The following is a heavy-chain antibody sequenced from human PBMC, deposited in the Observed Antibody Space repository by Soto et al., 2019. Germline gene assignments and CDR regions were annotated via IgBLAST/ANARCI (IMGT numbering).Heavy chain of an antibody. J-gene: IGHJ4*02. CDR1: GFTFSHYG. V-gene: IGHV3-30*03. Sequence: QVQLVESGGGVVQPGRSLRLSCAASGFTFSHYGIHWVRQAPGKGLEWLAVISYDGSNKHYADSVKGRFTVSRDNSKNTLYLHMNSLRAEGTAVYFCARYSGKYQGPIDYWGQGTLVTVSS. D-gene: IGHD1-26*01. CDR3: ARYSGKYQGPIDY. CDR2: ISYDGSNK.